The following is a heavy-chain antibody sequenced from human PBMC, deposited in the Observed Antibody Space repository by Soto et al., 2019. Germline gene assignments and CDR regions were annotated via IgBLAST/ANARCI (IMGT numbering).Heavy chain of an antibody. CDR3: ARETGYSSGWRQDY. Sequence: PGGSLRLSCAASGFTFSIYWMHWVRQVPGKGLVWVSRINSDGSSTNYADSVKGRFTISRDNAKNTLYLQMNSLRVEDTAVYYCARETGYSSGWRQDYWGQGTLVTVSS. D-gene: IGHD6-19*01. J-gene: IGHJ4*02. CDR1: GFTFSIYW. V-gene: IGHV3-74*01. CDR2: INSDGSST.